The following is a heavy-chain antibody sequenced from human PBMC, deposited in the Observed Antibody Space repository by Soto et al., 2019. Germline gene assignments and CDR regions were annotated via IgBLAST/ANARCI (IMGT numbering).Heavy chain of an antibody. V-gene: IGHV5-10-1*01. CDR1: GYSFAGYW. D-gene: IGHD3-22*01. J-gene: IGHJ4*02. CDR2: IDPSDSQT. Sequence: GESLKISCKGSGYSFAGYWITWVRQKPGKGLEWMGRIDPSDSQTYYSPSFRGHVTISVTKSITTVFLQWSSLRASDTAMYYCARQIYDSDTGPNFQYLFDSWGQGTAVTVSS. CDR3: ARQIYDSDTGPNFQYLFDS.